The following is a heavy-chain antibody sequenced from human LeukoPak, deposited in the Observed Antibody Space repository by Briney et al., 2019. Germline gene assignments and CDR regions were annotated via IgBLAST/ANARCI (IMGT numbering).Heavy chain of an antibody. Sequence: GSLRLSCAASGFTFSSYEMNWVRQAPGKGLEWIGSIYHSGSTYYNPSLKSRVTTSVDTSKNQFSLKLSSVTAADTAVYYCARDYLLGVVAASHDAFDIWGQGTMVTVSS. V-gene: IGHV4-38-2*02. J-gene: IGHJ3*02. CDR2: IYHSGST. CDR3: ARDYLLGVVAASHDAFDI. CDR1: GFTFSSYE. D-gene: IGHD2-15*01.